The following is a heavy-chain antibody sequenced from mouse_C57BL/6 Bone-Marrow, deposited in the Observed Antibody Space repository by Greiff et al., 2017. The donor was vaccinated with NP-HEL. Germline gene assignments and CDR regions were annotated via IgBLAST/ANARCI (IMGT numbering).Heavy chain of an antibody. CDR3: TTRGTVVATNY. CDR2: IDPENGDT. J-gene: IGHJ2*01. CDR1: GFNIKDDY. D-gene: IGHD1-1*01. V-gene: IGHV14-4*01. Sequence: VQLQQSGAELVRPGASVKLSCTASGFNIKDDYMPWVKQRPEQGLEWIGWIDPENGDTEYASKFQGKATITADTSSNTAYLQLSSLTSEDTAVYYCTTRGTVVATNYWGQGTTLTVSS.